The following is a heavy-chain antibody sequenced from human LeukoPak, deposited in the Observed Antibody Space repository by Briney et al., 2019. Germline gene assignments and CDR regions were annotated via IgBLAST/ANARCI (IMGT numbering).Heavy chain of an antibody. D-gene: IGHD3-3*02. Sequence: GGSLRLSCAASGFTFSGYWMSWVRQAPGKGLEWVATIKQDASEKTYVDSVEGRFTSSRDNAKSSLFLQMDSLRAEDTAVYYCARFSMDAAIDYWGQGTLVTVSS. CDR2: IKQDASEK. CDR1: GFTFSGYW. V-gene: IGHV3-7*01. J-gene: IGHJ4*02. CDR3: ARFSMDAAIDY.